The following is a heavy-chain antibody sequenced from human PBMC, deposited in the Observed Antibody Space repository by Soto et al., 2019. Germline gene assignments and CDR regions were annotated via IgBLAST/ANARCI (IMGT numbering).Heavy chain of an antibody. CDR2: ISYDSSNK. CDR1: GFTFSYG. V-gene: IGHV3-30*18. Sequence: VQLLESGGGLIQPGGSLRLSCAASGFTFSYGIHWLRQAPGKGLKWVAYISYDSSNKFYGDSVKDRFTISRDNSKNTQFLQMNSLRAEDTAVYYCAKLVIGYCSGNTCDDYWGQGTLVAVSS. D-gene: IGHD2-15*01. J-gene: IGHJ4*02. CDR3: AKLVIGYCSGNTCDDY.